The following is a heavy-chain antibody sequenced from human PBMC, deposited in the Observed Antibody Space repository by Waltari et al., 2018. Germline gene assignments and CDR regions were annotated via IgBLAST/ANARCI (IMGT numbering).Heavy chain of an antibody. D-gene: IGHD6-13*01. CDR3: ARDPSLYSSSWVYFDY. J-gene: IGHJ4*02. CDR2: ISSSYNYI. Sequence: EVQLVESGGGLVKPGGSLRLSCAASGFTFSGYSMNWVRQAPGKGLEWVSSISSSYNYIKYATSVKGRFTISRDNAKNSLYLQMNSLRAKDTAVYYCARDPSLYSSSWVYFDYWGQGTLVTVSS. V-gene: IGHV3-21*01. CDR1: GFTFSGYS.